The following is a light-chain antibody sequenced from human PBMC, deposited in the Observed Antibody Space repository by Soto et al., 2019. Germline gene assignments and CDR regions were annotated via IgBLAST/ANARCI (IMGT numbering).Light chain of an antibody. CDR3: QQSDSMPWT. Sequence: DIQMTQSPSTLSGSVGDRVTITCRASQTISSWLAWYQQKPGKAPKLLIYKASTLKSGVPSRFSGSGSGTEFTLTISSLQPDDFATYYCQQSDSMPWTFGQGTKVDIK. J-gene: IGKJ1*01. CDR2: KAS. CDR1: QTISSW. V-gene: IGKV1-5*03.